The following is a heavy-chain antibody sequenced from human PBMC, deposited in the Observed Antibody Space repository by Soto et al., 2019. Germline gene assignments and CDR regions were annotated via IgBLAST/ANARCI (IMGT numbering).Heavy chain of an antibody. CDR2: ISGSGGST. D-gene: IGHD3-9*01. V-gene: IGHV3-23*01. Sequence: GGSLRLSCAASGFTFSSYAMSWVRQAPGKGLEWVSAISGSGGSTYYADSVKGRFTISRDNSKNTLYLQMNSLRAEDTAVYYCANDLSYYDILTGFDAFDIWGQGTMVTVSS. J-gene: IGHJ3*02. CDR3: ANDLSYYDILTGFDAFDI. CDR1: GFTFSSYA.